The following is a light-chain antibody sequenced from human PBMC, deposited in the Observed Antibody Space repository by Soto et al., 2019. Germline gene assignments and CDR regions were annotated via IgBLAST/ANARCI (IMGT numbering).Light chain of an antibody. CDR3: VSYTSSTSYA. Sequence: QSGLAQRGSGNECSARWRTISYTGTSSDVGGSNFVSWYQQHPGKPPKLIIYDVANRPSGVSNRFSGSKSGSTASLIISRLQTEDEADYYCVSYTSSTSYAFGTGTKVTVL. CDR1: SSDVGGSNF. J-gene: IGLJ1*01. CDR2: DVA. V-gene: IGLV2-14*03.